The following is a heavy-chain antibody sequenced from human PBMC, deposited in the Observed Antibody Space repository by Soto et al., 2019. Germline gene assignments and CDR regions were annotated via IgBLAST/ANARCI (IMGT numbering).Heavy chain of an antibody. Sequence: SETLSLTCTVSGGSISSYYWSWIRPPPGKGLEWIGYIYYSGSTNYNPSLKSRVTISVDTSKNQFSLKLSSVTAADTAVYYCARGGYQLLSDYYYYGMDVWGQGTTVTVAS. CDR1: GGSISSYY. CDR3: ARGGYQLLSDYYYYGMDV. CDR2: IYYSGST. J-gene: IGHJ6*02. D-gene: IGHD2-2*01. V-gene: IGHV4-59*01.